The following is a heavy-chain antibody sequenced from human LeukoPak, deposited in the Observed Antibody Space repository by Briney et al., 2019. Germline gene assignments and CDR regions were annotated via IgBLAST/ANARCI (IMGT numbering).Heavy chain of an antibody. CDR2: TNYRSKWSN. CDR3: VRERKKWDGMVV. CDR1: GDSVSSSSAD. Sequence: PSQTLSLTCAISGDSVSSSSADWNWIRQPPSRDLGWLGRTNYRSKWSNGYAVSVKSPIPNNPARTKNQLSLPLKSLTPEDTTVYYCVRERKKWDGMVVWCQGTTVTVSS. J-gene: IGHJ6*02. V-gene: IGHV6-1*01. D-gene: IGHD2-8*01.